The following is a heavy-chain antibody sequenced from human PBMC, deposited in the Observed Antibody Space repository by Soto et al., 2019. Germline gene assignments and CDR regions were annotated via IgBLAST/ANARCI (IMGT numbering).Heavy chain of an antibody. CDR1: GYNFANNW. Sequence: GESLKDSCRGSGYNFANNWIAWVRQMPGEGLEWMGIIDPSDSDTKYSPSFQGQVTISADKSISTAYLQWSSLKASDTALYYCIRRHSLFSGSGPSDYFNHWGQGTQVT. D-gene: IGHD6-25*01. CDR3: IRRHSLFSGSGPSDYFNH. CDR2: IDPSDSDT. V-gene: IGHV5-51*01. J-gene: IGHJ4*02.